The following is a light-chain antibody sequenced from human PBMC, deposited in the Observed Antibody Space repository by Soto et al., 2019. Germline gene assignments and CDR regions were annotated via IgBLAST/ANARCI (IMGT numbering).Light chain of an antibody. CDR3: SSYTSASTPLV. Sequence: QSALTQPASVSGSPGQSITISCTGTGSDVGGYNYVSWYQQHPGKAPKVMIYDVSNRPSGVSNRFSGSKSGNTASLTISGLQAEDEADYYCSSYTSASTPLVFGGGTRSPS. J-gene: IGLJ2*01. V-gene: IGLV2-14*01. CDR1: GSDVGGYNY. CDR2: DVS.